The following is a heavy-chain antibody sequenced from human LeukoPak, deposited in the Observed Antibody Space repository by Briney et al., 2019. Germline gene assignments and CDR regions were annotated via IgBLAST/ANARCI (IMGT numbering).Heavy chain of an antibody. J-gene: IGHJ6*02. Sequence: PSETLSLTCTVSGVSVSSGSYYWSWIRQPPGKGLEWIGYIYYSGSTNYNPSLKSRVTISVDTSKNQFSLKLSSVTAADTAVYYCARDWVTDETLGYYYYGMDVWGQGTTVTVSS. CDR2: IYYSGST. CDR3: ARDWVTDETLGYYYYGMDV. D-gene: IGHD2-21*02. V-gene: IGHV4-61*01. CDR1: GVSVSSGSYY.